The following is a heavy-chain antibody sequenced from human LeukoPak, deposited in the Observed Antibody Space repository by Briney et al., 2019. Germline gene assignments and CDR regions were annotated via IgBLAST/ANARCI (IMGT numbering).Heavy chain of an antibody. CDR3: AKDKWFGESTAFDI. V-gene: IGHV3-9*01. CDR2: ISWNSGSI. CDR1: GFTFDDYA. Sequence: PGRSLRLSCAASGFTFDDYAMHWVRQAPGKGLEWVSGISWNSGSIGYADSVKGRFTISRDNAKNSLYLQMNSLRAEDTALYYCAKDKWFGESTAFDIWGQGTMVTVSS. J-gene: IGHJ3*02. D-gene: IGHD3-10*01.